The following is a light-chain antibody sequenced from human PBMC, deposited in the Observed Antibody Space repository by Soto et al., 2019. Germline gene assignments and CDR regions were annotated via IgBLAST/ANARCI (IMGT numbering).Light chain of an antibody. CDR3: QAWDSSTDVV. V-gene: IGLV3-1*01. Sequence: SYELTQPPSVSVSPGQTASITCSGDKLGDKYTCWYQQKPGQSPVLVIYQHSQRPSGIPERFSGSNSGNTATLTISGTQAMDEADYYCQAWDSSTDVVFGGGTKFTVL. CDR1: KLGDKY. J-gene: IGLJ2*01. CDR2: QHS.